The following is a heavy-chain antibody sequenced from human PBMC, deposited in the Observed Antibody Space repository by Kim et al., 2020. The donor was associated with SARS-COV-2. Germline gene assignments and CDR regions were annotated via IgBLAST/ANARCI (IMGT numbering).Heavy chain of an antibody. CDR1: GFTFRNYA. CDR3: AKAPDGSSVDF. CDR2: ISGSGSTT. V-gene: IGHV3-23*01. J-gene: IGHJ4*02. Sequence: GGSLRLSCAASGFTFRNYAMSWVRQAPGKGLEWVSAISGSGSTTHYSDSVKGRFTMSRDNSKNTLYLQMNSLRAEDTAIYYCAKAPDGSSVDFWGQGTLVTVSS. D-gene: IGHD5-12*01.